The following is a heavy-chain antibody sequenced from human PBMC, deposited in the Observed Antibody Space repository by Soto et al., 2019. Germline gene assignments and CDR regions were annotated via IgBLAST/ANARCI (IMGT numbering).Heavy chain of an antibody. J-gene: IGHJ4*02. Sequence: EVQLVESAGGLVQPGGSLKLSCAASGFTFSGSTIHWVRQTSGKGLEWVGRIPSKTNTYATAYAASVKGRFTISRDDSKNTAYLQMNSLKTEDTAVYYCTRQHLDVPVASAIDYWGQGTLVTVSS. D-gene: IGHD6-19*01. V-gene: IGHV3-73*02. CDR1: GFTFSGST. CDR3: TRQHLDVPVASAIDY. CDR2: IPSKTNTYAT.